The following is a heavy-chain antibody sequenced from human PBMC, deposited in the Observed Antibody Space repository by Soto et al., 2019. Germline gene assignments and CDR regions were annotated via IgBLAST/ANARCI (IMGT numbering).Heavy chain of an antibody. CDR2: IIPIFGTA. V-gene: IGHV1-69*13. CDR3: ARDPEETTNAFDI. Sequence: ASVKVSCKASGGTFSSYAISWVRQAPGQGLEWMGGIIPIFGTANYAQKFQGRVTITADESTSTAYMELSSLRSEDTAVYYCARDPEETTNAFDIWGQATMVTVSS. CDR1: GGTFSSYA. J-gene: IGHJ3*02. D-gene: IGHD4-17*01.